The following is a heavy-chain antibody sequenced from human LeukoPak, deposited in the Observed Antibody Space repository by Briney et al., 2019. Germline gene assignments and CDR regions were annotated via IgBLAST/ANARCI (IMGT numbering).Heavy chain of an antibody. J-gene: IGHJ4*02. CDR1: GFTLSSYW. Sequence: GGSLRLSCAASGFTLSSYWMNWVRQAPGKGLVWVSRINSDGSSTSYADSVKGRFTISRDNAKNTLYLQMNSLRAEDTAIYYCAKHCSSTSCIDYWGQGTLVTVSS. CDR2: INSDGSST. V-gene: IGHV3-74*01. CDR3: AKHCSSTSCIDY. D-gene: IGHD2-2*01.